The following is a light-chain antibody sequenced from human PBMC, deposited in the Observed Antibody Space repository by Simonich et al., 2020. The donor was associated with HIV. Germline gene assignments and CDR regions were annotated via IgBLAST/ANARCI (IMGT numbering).Light chain of an antibody. CDR1: QSVSSSY. J-gene: IGKJ2*01. CDR3: QHYGSLPMYT. Sequence: EIVMTQSPATLSVSPGERVTLSCRASQSVSSSYLAWYQQKLGQAPRLLIYGTSNRATGIPDRFSGSGSGTDFTLTISRLEPEDFAVYYCQHYGSLPMYTFGQGTKLEIK. CDR2: GTS. V-gene: IGKV3-20*01.